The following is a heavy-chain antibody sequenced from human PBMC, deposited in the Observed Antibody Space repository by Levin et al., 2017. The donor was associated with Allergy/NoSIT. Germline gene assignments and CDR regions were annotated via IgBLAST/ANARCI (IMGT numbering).Heavy chain of an antibody. J-gene: IGHJ4*02. CDR3: ARQCYDILTGYYNFDY. D-gene: IGHD3-9*01. CDR2: IFNSGST. Sequence: SETLSLTCTVSGGSISSSISYWGWIRQAPGKGLEWIGSIFNSGSTYYNPSLKSRVTTSVDTSKNQFSLKLSSVTAADTAVYYCARQCYDILTGYYNFDYWGQGTLVTVSS. CDR1: GGSISSSISY. V-gene: IGHV4-39*01.